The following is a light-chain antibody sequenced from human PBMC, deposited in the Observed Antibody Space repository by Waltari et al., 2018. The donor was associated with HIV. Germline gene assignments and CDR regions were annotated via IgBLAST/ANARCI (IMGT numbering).Light chain of an antibody. CDR1: NSNIGNNP. CDR2: TNN. CDR3: ASWDDSLNGHVV. V-gene: IGLV1-44*01. Sequence: QSVLTQPPSASGTPGQRVAMSCSGSNSNIGNNPVRWSQRLPGTAPKLLIYTNNQRPSGVPDRFSGSKSGNSASLAISGLQSDDEADYYCASWDDSLNGHVVFGGGTKLTVL. J-gene: IGLJ2*01.